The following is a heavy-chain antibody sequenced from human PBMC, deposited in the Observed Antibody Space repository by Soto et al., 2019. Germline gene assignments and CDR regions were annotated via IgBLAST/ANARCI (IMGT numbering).Heavy chain of an antibody. CDR3: ASHLGYCISTSCPGGYYYGMDV. CDR2: IIPIFGTA. Sequence: SVKVSCKASGDTFSTYTITWVRQAPGQGLEWMGGIIPIFGTANYAQKFQGRVTITADESTSTAYMELSSLRSEDTAVYYCASHLGYCISTSCPGGYYYGMDVWGQGTTVTVSS. V-gene: IGHV1-69*13. D-gene: IGHD2-2*01. J-gene: IGHJ6*02. CDR1: GDTFSTYT.